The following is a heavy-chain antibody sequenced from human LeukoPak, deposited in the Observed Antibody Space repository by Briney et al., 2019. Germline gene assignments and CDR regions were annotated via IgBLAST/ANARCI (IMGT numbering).Heavy chain of an antibody. J-gene: IGHJ4*02. D-gene: IGHD3-22*01. CDR2: IRYDGSNK. CDR3: ANESGGRRSGYYY. V-gene: IGHV3-30*02. CDR1: GFTFSSYG. Sequence: PGGSLRLSCAASGFTFSSYGMHWVRQAPGKGLEWVAFIRYDGSNKYYADSVKGRFTISRDNSKNTLYLQRNSLRAEHTAVYYCANESGGRRSGYYYWGQGSLVTVSS.